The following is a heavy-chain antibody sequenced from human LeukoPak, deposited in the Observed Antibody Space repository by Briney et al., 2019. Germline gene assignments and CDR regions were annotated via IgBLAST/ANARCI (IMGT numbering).Heavy chain of an antibody. CDR2: IKQDGSET. J-gene: IGHJ4*02. D-gene: IGHD6-19*01. V-gene: IGHV3-7*01. Sequence: GGSLRLSCAASRFTLSNYWMSWVRQAPGKGLEWVANIKQDGSETYYVNSVKGRFTISRDNAKNSLSLQMNSLRAEDTAVYYCARQRGSGCLDYWGQGTLVTVSS. CDR3: ARQRGSGCLDY. CDR1: RFTLSNYW.